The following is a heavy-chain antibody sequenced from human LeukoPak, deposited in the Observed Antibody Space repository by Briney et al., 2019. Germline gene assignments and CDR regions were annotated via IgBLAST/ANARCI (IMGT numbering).Heavy chain of an antibody. Sequence: GGSLRLSCAASGFTFSSYAMSWVRQAPGKGLESLSVISGSGGSTHYADSVKGRLTISRDNSKNTLYLQMNSLRAEDTAVYYCAKVAQSSAYYPNWFDPWGQGTLVTVSS. CDR2: ISGSGGST. D-gene: IGHD3-22*01. CDR1: GFTFSSYA. J-gene: IGHJ5*02. V-gene: IGHV3-23*01. CDR3: AKVAQSSAYYPNWFDP.